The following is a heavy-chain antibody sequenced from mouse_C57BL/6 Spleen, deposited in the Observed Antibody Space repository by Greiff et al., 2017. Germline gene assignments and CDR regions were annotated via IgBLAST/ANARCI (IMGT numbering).Heavy chain of an antibody. CDR3: ERRLYAMDY. Sequence: VQLQQPGAELVKPGASVKLSCKASGYTFTSYWMQWVKQRPGQGLEWIGEIDPSDSYTNYNQKFKGKATLTVDTSSSTAYMQLSSLTSEDSAVYYCERRLYAMDYWGQGTSVTVSS. V-gene: IGHV1-50*01. CDR2: IDPSDSYT. J-gene: IGHJ4*01. D-gene: IGHD3-2*02. CDR1: GYTFTSYW.